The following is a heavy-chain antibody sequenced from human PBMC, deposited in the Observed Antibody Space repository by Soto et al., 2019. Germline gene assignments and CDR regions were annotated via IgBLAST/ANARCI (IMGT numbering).Heavy chain of an antibody. V-gene: IGHV3-23*01. CDR3: AKRQHDSGLYYGLDV. D-gene: IGHD3-10*01. CDR2: ISDSGGST. J-gene: IGHJ6*02. Sequence: EGQLLESGGGLVQPGGSLRLSCAASAFTFSRYYMRWVRQAPGKGLEWVSTISDSGGSTYYAASVKGRFTISRDNSKSTLDLQMNGLRADDTAVYYCAKRQHDSGLYYGLDVWGQGTTVTVSS. CDR1: AFTFSRYY.